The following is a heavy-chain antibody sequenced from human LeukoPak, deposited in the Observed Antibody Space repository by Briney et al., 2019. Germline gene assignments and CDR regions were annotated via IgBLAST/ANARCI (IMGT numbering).Heavy chain of an antibody. D-gene: IGHD5-24*01. J-gene: IGHJ2*01. V-gene: IGHV1-8*01. CDR1: GYTFTSYD. CDR2: MNPNSGNT. Sequence: ASVKVSCKASGYTFTSYDINWVRQATGQGLEWMGWMNPNSGNTGYAQKFQGRVTMTRNTSISTAYMELSSLRSEDTAVYFCARVGDGYNDWYFDLWGRGTLVTVSS. CDR3: ARVGDGYNDWYFDL.